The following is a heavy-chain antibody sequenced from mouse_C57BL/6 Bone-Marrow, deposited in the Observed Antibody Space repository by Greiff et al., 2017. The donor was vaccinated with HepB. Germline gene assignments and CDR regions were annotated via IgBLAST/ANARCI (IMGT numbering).Heavy chain of an antibody. V-gene: IGHV5-4*01. D-gene: IGHD2-4*01. CDR3: ARDWGVLYYDYDGDVPFAY. Sequence: EVKLLESGGGLVKPGGSLKLSCAASGFTFSSYAMSWVRQTPEKRLAWVATISDGGSYTYYPDNVKGRFTISRDNAKNNLYLQMSHLKSEDTAMYYCARDWGVLYYDYDGDVPFAYWGQGTLVTVSA. CDR2: ISDGGSYT. CDR1: GFTFSSYA. J-gene: IGHJ3*01.